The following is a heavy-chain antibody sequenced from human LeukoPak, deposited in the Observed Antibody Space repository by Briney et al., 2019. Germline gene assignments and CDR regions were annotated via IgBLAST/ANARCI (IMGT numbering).Heavy chain of an antibody. Sequence: SETLSLTCTVSGGSISSSSYYWGWIRQPPGKGLEWIGSIYYSGSTYYNPSLKSRVTISVDTSKNQFTLKLSSVTAADTAVYYCARGVILTGSWGQGTLVTVSS. CDR3: ARGVILTGS. CDR1: GGSISSSSYY. V-gene: IGHV4-39*01. D-gene: IGHD3-9*01. CDR2: IYYSGST. J-gene: IGHJ4*02.